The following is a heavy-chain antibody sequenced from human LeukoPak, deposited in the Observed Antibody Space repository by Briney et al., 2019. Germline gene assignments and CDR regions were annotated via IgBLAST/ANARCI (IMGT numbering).Heavy chain of an antibody. CDR2: VTGSGGTT. CDR1: GFTFSSFA. D-gene: IGHD2-15*01. Sequence: PGGSLRLSCTASGFTFSSFAMTWVRQAPGKGLEWVSAVTGSGGTTYYADSVKGRFTISRDNSKNTVYLQMNSLRAEDTAVYYCAKDRRDIVVVVAATIPYYFDYWGQGTLVTVSS. CDR3: AKDRRDIVVVVAATIPYYFDY. J-gene: IGHJ4*02. V-gene: IGHV3-23*01.